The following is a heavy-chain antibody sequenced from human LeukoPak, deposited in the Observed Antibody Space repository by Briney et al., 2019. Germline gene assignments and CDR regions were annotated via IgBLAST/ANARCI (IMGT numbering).Heavy chain of an antibody. J-gene: IGHJ4*02. CDR2: IRYDGGNE. V-gene: IGHV3-30*02. CDR3: ARGRLMGSGLPAIDY. Sequence: GGSLRLSCAASGFTFRSYGMHWVRQAPGKGLEWVAFIRYDGGNEYYADSVKGRFTISRDNAKNSLYLQMNSLRAEDTAVYYCARGRLMGSGLPAIDYWGQGTLVTVSS. D-gene: IGHD3-10*01. CDR1: GFTFRSYG.